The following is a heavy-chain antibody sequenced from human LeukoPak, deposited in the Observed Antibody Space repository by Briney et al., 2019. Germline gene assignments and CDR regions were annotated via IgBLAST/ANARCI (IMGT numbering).Heavy chain of an antibody. CDR3: ARGPYYFDY. Sequence: KSSESLSLTCTVSGGSISSSGYYWGWIRQPPGKGLEWIGSIYYSGGNYYNPSLNSRVTISVDTSQNQFSLRLSSVTAADTAVYYCARGPYYFDYWGPGTLVTVSS. J-gene: IGHJ4*02. CDR2: IYYSGGN. CDR1: GGSISSSGYY. V-gene: IGHV4-39*07.